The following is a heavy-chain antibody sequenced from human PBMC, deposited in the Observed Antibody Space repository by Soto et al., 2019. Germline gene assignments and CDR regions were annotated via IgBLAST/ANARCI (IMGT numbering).Heavy chain of an antibody. CDR3: ARDGYYDSGSYGMDV. CDR2: ISDYNGNT. V-gene: IGHV1-18*01. Sequence: QVQLVQSGAEVKKPGASVKVSCKTSGYTFNNYGISWVRQAPGQGLEWMGWISDYNGNTNYPQKFQGRVTMTTDTSXXTVYMVLTSLRSDDTAVYYCARDGYYDSGSYGMDVWGRGTTVTVSS. CDR1: GYTFNNYG. J-gene: IGHJ6*02. D-gene: IGHD3-10*01.